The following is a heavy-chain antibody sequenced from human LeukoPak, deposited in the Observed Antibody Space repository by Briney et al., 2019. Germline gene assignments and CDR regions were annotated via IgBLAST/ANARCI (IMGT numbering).Heavy chain of an antibody. CDR3: ARDIYYYDSSGYYFPGGSDY. CDR1: GDSVSSNSAA. CDR2: TYYRSKWYN. D-gene: IGHD3-22*01. Sequence: SQTLSLTCAISGDSVSSNSAAWNWIRQSPSRGLEWLGRTYYRSKWYNDYAVSVKSRIAINPDTSKNQFSLQLNSVTPEDTAVYYCARDIYYYDSSGYYFPGGSDYWGQGTLVTVSS. V-gene: IGHV6-1*01. J-gene: IGHJ4*02.